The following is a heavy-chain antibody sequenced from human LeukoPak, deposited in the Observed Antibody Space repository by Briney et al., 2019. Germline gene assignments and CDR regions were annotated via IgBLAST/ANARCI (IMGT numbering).Heavy chain of an antibody. V-gene: IGHV1-2*02. D-gene: IGHD3-22*01. Sequence: GASVKVPCKVSGYTFTGYYMHWVRQAPGQGLEWMGWINPNSGGTNYAQKFQGRVTMTRDTSISTAYMELSRLRSDDTAVYYCARDSSGYYYDYWGQGTLVTVSS. J-gene: IGHJ4*02. CDR1: GYTFTGYY. CDR2: INPNSGGT. CDR3: ARDSSGYYYDY.